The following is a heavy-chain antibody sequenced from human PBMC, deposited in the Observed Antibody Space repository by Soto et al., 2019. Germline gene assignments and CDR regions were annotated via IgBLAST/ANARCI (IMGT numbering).Heavy chain of an antibody. V-gene: IGHV1-46*01. D-gene: IGHD3-22*01. CDR3: ARSPRVQRADYYDSSGYLTGSDY. CDR2: RDPRGEST. Sequence: QELEGMGVRDPRGESTTYAPNFQGRVTLTSDTSTSTVYMELTSLRSEDTAVYYCARSPRVQRADYYDSSGYLTGSDYWGQGTLVPVSS. J-gene: IGHJ4*02.